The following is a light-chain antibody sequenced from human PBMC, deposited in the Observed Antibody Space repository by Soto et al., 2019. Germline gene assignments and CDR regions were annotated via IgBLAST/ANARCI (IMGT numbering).Light chain of an antibody. CDR1: QSITNS. CDR2: DAS. V-gene: IGKV3-11*01. J-gene: IGKJ4*01. CDR3: QQRSNCPSVT. Sequence: ESVLTQSPATLSLSPGDRATLSCRASQSITNSLAWYRHQPGQPPRLLIYDASKRATGIPARFIGSGSGTHFTLTISSLEPEEFGLYYCQQRSNCPSVTFGGGTKVEIK.